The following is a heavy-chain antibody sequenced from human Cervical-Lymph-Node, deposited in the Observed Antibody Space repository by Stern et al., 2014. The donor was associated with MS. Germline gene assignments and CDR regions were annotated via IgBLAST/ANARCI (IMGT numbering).Heavy chain of an antibody. V-gene: IGHV3-33*01. J-gene: IGHJ6*02. Sequence: VQLLESGGGVVQPGRSLRLSCAASGFTFENYGMHWVRQAPGKGLEWVALIWYDGTEEDYTDSVKGRFTIFRDNSKRILYLQMNRLRAEDTAVYYCARRRSLLGPYAMDVWGQGTPVSVSS. D-gene: IGHD3-16*01. CDR3: ARRRSLLGPYAMDV. CDR2: IWYDGTEE. CDR1: GFTFENYG.